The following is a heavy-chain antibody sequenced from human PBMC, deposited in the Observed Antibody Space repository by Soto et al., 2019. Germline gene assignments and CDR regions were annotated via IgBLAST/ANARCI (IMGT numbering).Heavy chain of an antibody. D-gene: IGHD2-15*01. Sequence: QVQLVESGGGVVQPGRSLRLSSAASGFTFSYHALNWDRQAPGKGLEWVAVISYDGDNKYIAEAVKGRLTISRDNPKNTVSLQMNSLRTEDTAMYSSARGTSTSAFSVMDVWGQGTTVTVSS. J-gene: IGHJ6*02. V-gene: IGHV3-30-3*01. CDR1: GFTFSYHA. CDR2: ISYDGDNK. CDR3: ARGTSTSAFSVMDV.